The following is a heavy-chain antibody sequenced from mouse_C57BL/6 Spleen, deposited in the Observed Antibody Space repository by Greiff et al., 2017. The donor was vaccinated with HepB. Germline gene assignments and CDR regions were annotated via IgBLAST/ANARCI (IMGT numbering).Heavy chain of an antibody. V-gene: IGHV1-80*01. J-gene: IGHJ4*01. CDR3: ARSEATVVATDYAMDY. CDR1: GYAFSSYW. D-gene: IGHD1-1*01. CDR2: IYPGDGDT. Sequence: QVQLQQSGAELVKPGASVKISCKASGYAFSSYWMNWVKQRPGKGLEWIGQIYPGDGDTNYNGKFKGKATLTADKSSSTAYMQLSSLTSEDSAVYFCARSEATVVATDYAMDYWGQGTSVTVSS.